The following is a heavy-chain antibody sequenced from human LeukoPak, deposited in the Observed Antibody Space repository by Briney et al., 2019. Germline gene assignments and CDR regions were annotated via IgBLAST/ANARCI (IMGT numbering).Heavy chain of an antibody. CDR2: ISGSGGST. Sequence: PGGSLRLSCAASGFAFSSYAMSWVRQAPGKGLEWVSAISGSGGSTYYADSVKGRFTISRDNSKNTLYLQMNSLRAEDTAVYYCAKDGPRTGVRHYYYYYMDVWGKGTTVTVSS. V-gene: IGHV3-23*01. D-gene: IGHD7-27*01. J-gene: IGHJ6*03. CDR1: GFAFSSYA. CDR3: AKDGPRTGVRHYYYYYMDV.